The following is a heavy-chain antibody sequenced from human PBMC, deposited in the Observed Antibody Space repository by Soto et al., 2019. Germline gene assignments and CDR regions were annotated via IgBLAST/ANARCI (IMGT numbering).Heavy chain of an antibody. D-gene: IGHD6-13*01. V-gene: IGHV4-59*08. Sequence: SETLSLTCTVSGGSISSYYWSWIRQPPGKGLEWIGYIFYSGSTNCNPSLKSRVTISVDTSKNQFSLKLSSVTAADTAVYYCARRYSSSSDYWGQGTLVTVSS. CDR3: ARRYSSSSDY. CDR1: GGSISSYY. CDR2: IFYSGST. J-gene: IGHJ4*02.